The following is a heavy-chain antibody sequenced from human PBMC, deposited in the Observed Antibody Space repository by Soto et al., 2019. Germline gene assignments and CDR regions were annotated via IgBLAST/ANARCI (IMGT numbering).Heavy chain of an antibody. CDR1: GFTFSGSA. V-gene: IGHV3-73*01. CDR2: IRSKANSYAT. J-gene: IGHJ6*02. Sequence: GGSLRLSCAASGFTFSGSAMHWVRQASGKGLEWVGRIRSKANSYATAYAASVKGRFTISRDDSKSTLYLQMNSLKTEDTAVYYCTTGVRDSSGPMRFSYYYGMDVWGQGTTVTVSS. D-gene: IGHD3-22*01. CDR3: TTGVRDSSGPMRFSYYYGMDV.